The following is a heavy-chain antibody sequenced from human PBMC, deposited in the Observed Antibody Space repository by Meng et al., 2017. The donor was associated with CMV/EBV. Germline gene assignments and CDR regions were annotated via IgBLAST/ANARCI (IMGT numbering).Heavy chain of an antibody. V-gene: IGHV1-8*03. CDR2: MNPSSGDT. D-gene: IGHD1-14*01. CDR1: GNACINYD. Sequence: RVSCKASGNACINYDINWMRQAAGQGLEWMGWMNPSSGDTGYAPNFQDRVSISRDTSTGTAFMDLSSLRSDDTAVYYCARGRIFDHWGQGTLVTVSS. J-gene: IGHJ4*02. CDR3: ARGRIFDH.